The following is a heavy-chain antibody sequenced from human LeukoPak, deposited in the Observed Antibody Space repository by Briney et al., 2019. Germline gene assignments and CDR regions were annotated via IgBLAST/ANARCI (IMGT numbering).Heavy chain of an antibody. CDR2: INAYGDNT. CDR3: ARVRASENAFDI. J-gene: IGHJ3*02. Sequence: ASVKVSCKASAYTFTKYGITWVRQAPGQGLEWMGWINAYGDNTNYAQEFQGRVTMTTDTSTSTAYSELRSLRSDDTAVHYCARVRASENAFDIWGQGTMVTVSS. V-gene: IGHV1-18*01. CDR1: AYTFTKYG.